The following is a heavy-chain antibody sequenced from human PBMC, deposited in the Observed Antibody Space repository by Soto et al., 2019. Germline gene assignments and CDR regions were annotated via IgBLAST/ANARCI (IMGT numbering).Heavy chain of an antibody. CDR2: INPSGGST. CDR1: GYTFTSYY. V-gene: IGHV1-46*03. D-gene: IGHD1-1*01. Sequence: QVQLVQSGAEVKKPGASVKVSCKASGYTFTSYYMHWVRQAPGQGLEWMGIINPSGGSTSHAQKFQRRAPITRDTSTSTLYLELSRLRSEDTAVYYCAREGGPPGTTGPPHYCMDVWGQGTPVTVSS. J-gene: IGHJ6*02. CDR3: AREGGPPGTTGPPHYCMDV.